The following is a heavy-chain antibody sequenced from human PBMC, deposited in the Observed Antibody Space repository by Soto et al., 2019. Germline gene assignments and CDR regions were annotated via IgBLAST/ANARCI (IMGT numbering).Heavy chain of an antibody. CDR3: ARDGEQWQIRTRSFDY. CDR2: ITDSGTYT. J-gene: IGHJ4*02. CDR1: GFTFSDYY. Sequence: QVQLVESGGGLVKPGGSLRLSCEASGFTFSDYYMSWIRQAPGKGLEWVSYITDSGTYTNYADYVRGRFTISRDNTKNSLFLHLNGLRAEDTAVYYCARDGEQWQIRTRSFDYWGQGTLVTVSS. D-gene: IGHD6-19*01. V-gene: IGHV3-11*06.